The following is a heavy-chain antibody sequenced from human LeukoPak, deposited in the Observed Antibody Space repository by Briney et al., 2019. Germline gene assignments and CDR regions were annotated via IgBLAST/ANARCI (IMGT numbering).Heavy chain of an antibody. D-gene: IGHD6-13*01. V-gene: IGHV3-21*01. CDR3: SRDRGVGIGAFDI. J-gene: IGHJ3*02. Sequence: GGSLRLSCAASGFTFSSYSMNWVRQAPGKGLEWVSSISSSSSYIYYADSVKGRFTISRDNAKSSLYLQMNSLRAEDTAVYYCSRDRGVGIGAFDIWGQGTMVTVSS. CDR1: GFTFSSYS. CDR2: ISSSSSYI.